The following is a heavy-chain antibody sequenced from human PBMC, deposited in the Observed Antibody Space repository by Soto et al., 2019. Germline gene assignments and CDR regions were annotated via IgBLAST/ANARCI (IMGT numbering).Heavy chain of an antibody. D-gene: IGHD4-17*01. Sequence: EVQLVESGGGLVKPGGSLRLSCAASGFTFSSYSMNWVRQAPGKGLEWVSYISSSSSTIYYADSVKGRFTISRDNAKTPLYLQMNSLRDEDTAVYYCARENYGDYLTWFDPWGQGTLVTVSS. CDR1: GFTFSSYS. CDR2: ISSSSSTI. J-gene: IGHJ5*02. CDR3: ARENYGDYLTWFDP. V-gene: IGHV3-48*02.